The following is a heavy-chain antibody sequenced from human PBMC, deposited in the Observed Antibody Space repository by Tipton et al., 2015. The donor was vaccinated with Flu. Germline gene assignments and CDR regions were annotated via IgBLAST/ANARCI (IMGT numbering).Heavy chain of an antibody. Sequence: TLSLTCAVYGGSLSGYYWNWIRQSPGKGLEWIGEINQSGGTKYNPSLKSRVTMSVDTSKSRLFLNLSSVTAADTAVYFCARVVSLGYYYYGMDVWGQGTTVTVSS. CDR3: ARVVSLGYYYYGMDV. D-gene: IGHD2-15*01. CDR2: INQSGGT. V-gene: IGHV4-34*01. CDR1: GGSLSGYY. J-gene: IGHJ6*02.